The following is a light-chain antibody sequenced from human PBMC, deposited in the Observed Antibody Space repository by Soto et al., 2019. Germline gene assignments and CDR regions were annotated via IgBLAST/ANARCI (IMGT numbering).Light chain of an antibody. J-gene: IGLJ1*01. V-gene: IGLV2-14*01. CDR2: EVS. CDR3: SSHTSRTTFSR. CDR1: SSEVGGNNY. Sequence: SALTQPASVSGSPGQSITISCTGSSSEVGGNNYVSWYQHHPGKAPKLIIYEVSNRPSGVSNRFSGSKSGNTASLTISGLQAEDEADYYGSSHTSRTTFSRLGSGTKATVL.